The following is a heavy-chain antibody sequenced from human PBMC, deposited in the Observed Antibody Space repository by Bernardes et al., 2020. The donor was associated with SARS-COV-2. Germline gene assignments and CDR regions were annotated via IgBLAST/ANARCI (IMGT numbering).Heavy chain of an antibody. CDR3: VKGAQYSGNYYYFDY. CDR2: ISSNGGDT. V-gene: IGHV3-64D*06. J-gene: IGHJ4*02. Sequence: GSLRLSCSASGFTFSSYAMHWVRQAPGKELEYVSAISSNGGDTYYADSVKGRFTISRDNSKNTLYLQMISLRAEDTAVYYCVKGAQYSGNYYYFDYWGQGTLVTVSS. D-gene: IGHD1-26*01. CDR1: GFTFSSYA.